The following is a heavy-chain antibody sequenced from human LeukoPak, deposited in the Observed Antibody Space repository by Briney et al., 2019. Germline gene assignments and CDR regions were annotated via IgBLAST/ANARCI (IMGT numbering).Heavy chain of an antibody. J-gene: IGHJ4*02. CDR3: ARDLSGSWYYFDY. CDR2: INPNSGGT. Sequence: GWINPNSGGTNYAQKFQGRVTMTRDTSISTAYMELSRLRSDDTAVYYCARDLSGSWYYFDYWGQGTLVTVSS. V-gene: IGHV1-2*02. D-gene: IGHD6-13*01.